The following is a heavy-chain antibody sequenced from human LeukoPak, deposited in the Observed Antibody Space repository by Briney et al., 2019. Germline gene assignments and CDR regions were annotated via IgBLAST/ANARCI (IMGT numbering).Heavy chain of an antibody. V-gene: IGHV3-23*01. CDR1: GFTFSSYT. CDR2: IGDSGGDI. Sequence: PGGSLRLSCATSGFTFSSYTMIWGRQAPGKGLEWVSIIGDSGGDIHYADSVKGRFSISRDNPKNTLTLQMNSLRVDDTAVYYCARDPNWGSGYWGQGTLVTVSS. D-gene: IGHD7-27*01. J-gene: IGHJ4*02. CDR3: ARDPNWGSGY.